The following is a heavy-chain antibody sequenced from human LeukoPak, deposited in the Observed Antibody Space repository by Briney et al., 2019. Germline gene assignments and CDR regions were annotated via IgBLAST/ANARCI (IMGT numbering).Heavy chain of an antibody. V-gene: IGHV4-59*12. D-gene: IGHD2-15*01. J-gene: IGHJ4*02. CDR1: GGSISSFY. Sequence: PSETLSLTCTVSGGSISSFYWSWIRQSPGKGLEYIGYIYSSGSTNYNPSLKSRVTISVDTSKNQFSLKLSSVTAADTAAYYCARYCSGGSCDQSDYWGQGTLVTVSS. CDR2: IYSSGST. CDR3: ARYCSGGSCDQSDY.